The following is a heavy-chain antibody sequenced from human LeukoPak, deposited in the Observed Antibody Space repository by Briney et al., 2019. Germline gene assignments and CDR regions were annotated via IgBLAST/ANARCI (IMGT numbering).Heavy chain of an antibody. Sequence: GGSLGLSCAASGFTFITYGMYWVRQAPGKGLEWVAVISYDGSNKYYADSVKGRFTISRDNSKNTLFLQMNSLRAEDTALYYCAKLLITRVVIPPALDSWGQGTLVTVSS. CDR1: GFTFITYG. J-gene: IGHJ4*02. CDR2: ISYDGSNK. V-gene: IGHV3-30*18. D-gene: IGHD2/OR15-2a*01. CDR3: AKLLITRVVIPPALDS.